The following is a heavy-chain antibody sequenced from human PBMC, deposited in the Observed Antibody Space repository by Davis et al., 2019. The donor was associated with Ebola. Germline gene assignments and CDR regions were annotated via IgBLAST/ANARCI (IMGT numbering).Heavy chain of an antibody. Sequence: MPGGSLRLSCAVYGGSISSSSYYWGWIRQPPGKGLEWIGSIYYSGSTYYNPSLKSRVTISVDTSKNQFSLKLSSVTAADTAVYYCARGFGVAHDAFDIWGQGTMVTVSS. CDR3: ARGFGVAHDAFDI. CDR2: IYYSGST. V-gene: IGHV4-39*01. J-gene: IGHJ3*02. D-gene: IGHD3-3*01. CDR1: GGSISSSSYY.